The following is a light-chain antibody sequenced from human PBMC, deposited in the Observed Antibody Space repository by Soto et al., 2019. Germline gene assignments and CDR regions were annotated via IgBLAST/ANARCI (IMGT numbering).Light chain of an antibody. CDR3: QQYHKWPPIT. V-gene: IGKV3D-15*01. J-gene: IGKJ5*01. CDR1: LNVNSY. CDR2: DAS. Sequence: VLTQSPATLSLSPGERATLSCRASLNVNSYLAWYQQKPGQAPRLLIYDASNRATGIPARFRGGGSGTEFTLTISSLQSEDSAVYYCQQYHKWPPITFGQGTRLEIK.